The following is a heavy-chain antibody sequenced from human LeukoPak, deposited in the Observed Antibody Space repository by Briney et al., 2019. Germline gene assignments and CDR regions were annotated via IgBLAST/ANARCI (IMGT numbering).Heavy chain of an antibody. CDR3: ARVTITMIVDPMDV. J-gene: IGHJ6*02. Sequence: PGGSLRLSCAASGFTFSSYWMSWFRQAPGKGLEGVANIKQDGSANYYVDSVKGRFTISRDNAKNSLYLQMNRLRAEDTAVYYCARVTITMIVDPMDVWGQGTTVTVSS. D-gene: IGHD3-22*01. CDR1: GFTFSSYW. CDR2: IKQDGSAN. V-gene: IGHV3-7*01.